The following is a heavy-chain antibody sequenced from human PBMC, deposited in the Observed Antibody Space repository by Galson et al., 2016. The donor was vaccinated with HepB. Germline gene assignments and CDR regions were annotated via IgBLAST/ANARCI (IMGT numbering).Heavy chain of an antibody. V-gene: IGHV3-53*01. Sequence: SLRLSCAASGFTVSSNYMSWVRQAPGKGLEWVSLIYSGDRTHYADSVQGRFTISRDKSKNTLYLQMNSVRAEDTAVYYCARDRPLRVWGQGTMVTVS. J-gene: IGHJ3*01. CDR2: IYSGDRT. CDR3: ARDRPLRV. CDR1: GFTVSSNY.